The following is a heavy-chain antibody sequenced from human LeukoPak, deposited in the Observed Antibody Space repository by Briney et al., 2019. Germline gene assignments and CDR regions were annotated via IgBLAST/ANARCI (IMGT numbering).Heavy chain of an antibody. Sequence: PGGSLRLSCAASGFTLNNYAMSWVRQAPGKGLEWVSTVSNSGGSTYYTHSVKGRFTISRDNSNNMLYIQMSSLRVEDTAIYYCAGYDSSGYFYYGMDVWGQGTTVTVSS. CDR3: AGYDSSGYFYYGMDV. CDR2: VSNSGGST. V-gene: IGHV3-23*01. D-gene: IGHD3-22*01. CDR1: GFTLNNYA. J-gene: IGHJ6*02.